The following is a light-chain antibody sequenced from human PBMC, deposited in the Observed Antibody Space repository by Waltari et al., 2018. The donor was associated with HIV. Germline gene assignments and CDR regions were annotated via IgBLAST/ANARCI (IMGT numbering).Light chain of an antibody. CDR2: KAS. V-gene: IGKV1-5*03. Sequence: DIQMTQSPSTLSASVGDRVTITCRASPSISSWLAWYQHKPGKAPNLLIYKASSLESGVPSRFSGSGSGTEFTLTISSLQPDDFATYYCQQYHSYPYTFGQGTKLEIK. CDR3: QQYHSYPYT. J-gene: IGKJ2*01. CDR1: PSISSW.